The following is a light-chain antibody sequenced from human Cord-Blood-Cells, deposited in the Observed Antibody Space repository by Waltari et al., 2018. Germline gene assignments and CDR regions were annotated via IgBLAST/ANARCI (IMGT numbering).Light chain of an antibody. CDR1: QSVSSY. V-gene: IGKV3-11*01. CDR2: DAS. J-gene: IGKJ2*01. Sequence: EIVLTQSPATLSLSPGERATLPGRASQSVSSYLAWYQQKPGQAPRLLIHDASNRATGIPARFSGSGSGTDFTLTISSLEPEDFAVYYCQQRSNWPYTFGQGTKLEIK. CDR3: QQRSNWPYT.